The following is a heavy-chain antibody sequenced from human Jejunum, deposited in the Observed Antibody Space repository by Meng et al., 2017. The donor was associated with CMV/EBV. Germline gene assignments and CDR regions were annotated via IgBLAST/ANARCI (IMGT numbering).Heavy chain of an antibody. Sequence: SSRNWWSWLRQDAGKGLEWIAELSPTESSTYNPSLKSRVIMSLDPSKNQFSLKLTSVTAADTAVYYCARGRSTRTTSFAGTFNYWGQGILVTVSS. CDR3: ARGRSTRTTSFAGTFNY. J-gene: IGHJ4*02. V-gene: IGHV4-4*02. D-gene: IGHD2-15*01. CDR1: SSRNW. CDR2: LSPTESS.